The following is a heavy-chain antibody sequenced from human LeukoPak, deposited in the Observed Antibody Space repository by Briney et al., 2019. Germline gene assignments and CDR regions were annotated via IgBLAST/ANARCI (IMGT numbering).Heavy chain of an antibody. Sequence: WASVKVSCKASGYTFTAYFLHWVRRAPGQGFEWMGWINPNSGGTYYTQTFQGRVTMTRDMSISTAYMELSGLRSDDTAVYYCARAQSLTAPAGTFANSWGQGTLVTVSS. J-gene: IGHJ4*02. CDR2: INPNSGGT. D-gene: IGHD6-13*01. CDR1: GYTFTAYF. CDR3: ARAQSLTAPAGTFANS. V-gene: IGHV1-2*02.